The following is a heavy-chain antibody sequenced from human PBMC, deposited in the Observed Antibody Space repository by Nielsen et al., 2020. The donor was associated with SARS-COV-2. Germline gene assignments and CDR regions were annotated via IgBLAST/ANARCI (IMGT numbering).Heavy chain of an antibody. CDR1: GFTFEHHA. CDR3: AKDLIRYLEWIPES. D-gene: IGHD3-3*01. V-gene: IGHV3-9*01. CDR2: ISWNSGSI. Sequence: GGSLRLSCAASGFTFEHHAMHWVRQAPGKGLEWVSGISWNSGSIGYADSVKGRFTISRDNAKNSLYLQMNSLRVEDTAVYYCAKDLIRYLEWIPESWGQGTLVTVSS. J-gene: IGHJ5*02.